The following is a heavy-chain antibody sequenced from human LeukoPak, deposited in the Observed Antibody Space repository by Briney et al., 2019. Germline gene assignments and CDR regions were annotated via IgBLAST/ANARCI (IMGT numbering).Heavy chain of an antibody. CDR3: ARSPHSSSWYRAAFDI. CDR1: GGSISSSNW. D-gene: IGHD6-13*01. V-gene: IGHV4-4*02. CDR2: IYHSGST. Sequence: PSGTLSLTCAVSGGSISSSNWWSWVRQPPGKGLEWIGEIYHSGSTNYNPSLKSRVTISVDKSKNQFSLKLSSVTAADTAVYYCARSPHSSSWYRAAFDIWGQGTMVTVSS. J-gene: IGHJ3*02.